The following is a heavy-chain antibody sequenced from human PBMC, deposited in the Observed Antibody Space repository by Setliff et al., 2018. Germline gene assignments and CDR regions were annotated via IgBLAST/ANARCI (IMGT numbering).Heavy chain of an antibody. V-gene: IGHV1-3*01. CDR1: GYIFTNYV. CDR2: INVANGNT. Sequence: ASVKVSCKASGYIFTNYVIHWVRQAPGQGLEWMGWINVANGNTRYSQKLQGRVNITMDTPASTVYVEVTSLRSEDTAVYYCARAGVYCDGVSCFSYNWFDMWGQGTLVTVSS. D-gene: IGHD2-21*01. J-gene: IGHJ5*02. CDR3: ARAGVYCDGVSCFSYNWFDM.